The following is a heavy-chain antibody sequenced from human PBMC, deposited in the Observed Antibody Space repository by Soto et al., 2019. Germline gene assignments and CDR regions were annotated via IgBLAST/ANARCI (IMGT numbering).Heavy chain of an antibody. D-gene: IGHD6-13*01. CDR3: AREWVAAAGTRFYYYYYGMDV. Sequence: PSETLSLTCAVSGGSISSSNWWSWVRQPPGKGLEWIGEINHSGSTNYNPSLKSRVTISVDTSKNQFSLKLSSVTAADTAVYYCAREWVAAAGTRFYYYYYGMDVWGQGTTVTVSS. V-gene: IGHV4-4*02. J-gene: IGHJ6*02. CDR1: GGSISSSNW. CDR2: INHSGST.